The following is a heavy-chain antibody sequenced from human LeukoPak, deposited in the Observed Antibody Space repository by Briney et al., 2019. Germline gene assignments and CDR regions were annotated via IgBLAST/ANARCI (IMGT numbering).Heavy chain of an antibody. CDR1: GYTFTGYY. J-gene: IGHJ6*02. CDR3: AGRLRGNYYYYYGMDV. Sequence: ASVKVSCKASGYTFTGYYMHWVRQAPGQGLEWMGWINPNSGGTNYAQKFQGRATMTRDTSISTAYMELSRLRSDDTAVYYCAGRLRGNYYYYYGMDVWGQGTTVTVSS. V-gene: IGHV1-2*02. D-gene: IGHD4-17*01. CDR2: INPNSGGT.